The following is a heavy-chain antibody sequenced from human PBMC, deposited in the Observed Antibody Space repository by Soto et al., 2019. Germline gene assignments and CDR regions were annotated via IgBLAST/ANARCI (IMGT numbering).Heavy chain of an antibody. CDR2: ISYSGSTI. CDR3: ARDWSGCSSTSCYGWFDP. V-gene: IGHV3-11*04. D-gene: IGHD2-2*01. J-gene: IGHJ5*02. CDR1: GFTFSDYY. Sequence: GSLRLSCAASGFTFSDYYMSWIRQAPGKGLEWVSYISYSGSTIYYADSVKGRFTISRDNAKNSLYLQMNSLRDEDTAVYYCARDWSGCSSTSCYGWFDPWGQGTLVTVSS.